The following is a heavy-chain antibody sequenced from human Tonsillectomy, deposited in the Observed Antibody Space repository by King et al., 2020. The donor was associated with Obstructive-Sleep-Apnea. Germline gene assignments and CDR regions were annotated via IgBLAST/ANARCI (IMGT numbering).Heavy chain of an antibody. J-gene: IGHJ4*02. V-gene: IGHV4-39*07. CDR3: ARGDPRQLHFDY. Sequence: QLQQSGPGLVKPSETLSLTCTVSGGSISSSSYYWGWIRQPPGKGLEWIGSIYYSGSTYYNPPLKSRVTISVDTSKNKFSLKLSSVTAADTAVYYCARGDPRQLHFDYWGQGTLVTVSS. CDR1: GGSISSSSYY. D-gene: IGHD1-1*01. CDR2: IYYSGST.